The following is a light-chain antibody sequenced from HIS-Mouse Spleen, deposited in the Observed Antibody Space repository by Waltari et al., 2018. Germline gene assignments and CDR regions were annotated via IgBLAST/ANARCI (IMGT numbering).Light chain of an antibody. CDR1: SRYVGGSTY. V-gene: IGLV2-14*01. CDR2: EVS. CDR3: SSYTSSSTVV. Sequence: QSALTQPASVSGSPGQSITISCPGTSRYVGGSTYLSWYQQHPGEAPKLMIYEVSNRPSGVSNRFSGSKSGNTASLTISGLQAEDEADYYCSSYTSSSTVVFGGGTKLTVL. J-gene: IGLJ2*01.